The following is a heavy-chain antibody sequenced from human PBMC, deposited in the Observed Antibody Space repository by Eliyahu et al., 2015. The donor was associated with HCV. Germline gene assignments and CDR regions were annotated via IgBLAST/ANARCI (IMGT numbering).Heavy chain of an antibody. CDR2: IGTAADP. CDR1: GFTFSDYD. D-gene: IGHD6-19*01. Sequence: EEQLVESGGGLVQPGGSLRLSCAASGFTFSDYDMHWVRQATGXXLEXVXAIGTAADPYYPASVKGRFTISRENAKNSLYLQMNSLRVGDTAVYYCARGRYQWGKSYYHGMDVWGQGTTVTVSS. V-gene: IGHV3-13*05. J-gene: IGHJ6*02. CDR3: ARGRYQWGKSYYHGMDV.